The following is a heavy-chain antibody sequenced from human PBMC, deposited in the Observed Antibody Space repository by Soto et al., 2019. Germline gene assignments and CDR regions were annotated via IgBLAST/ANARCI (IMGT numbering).Heavy chain of an antibody. CDR2: IIPIFGTA. D-gene: IGHD6-13*01. V-gene: IGHV1-69*01. J-gene: IGHJ6*02. Sequence: QVQLVQSGAEVKKPGSSVKVSCKASGGTFSSYAISWVRQAPGQGLEWMGGIIPIFGTANYAQKFQGRVTITADESTSTAYMELSSLRSEDTAVYYCATPGIAAAGLAYYYYYYGMDVWGQGTTVTVSS. CDR1: GGTFSSYA. CDR3: ATPGIAAAGLAYYYYYYGMDV.